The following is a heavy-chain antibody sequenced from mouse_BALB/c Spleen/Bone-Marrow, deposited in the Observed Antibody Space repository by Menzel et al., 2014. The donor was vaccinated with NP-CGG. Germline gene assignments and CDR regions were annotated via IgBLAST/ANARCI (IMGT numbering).Heavy chain of an antibody. CDR1: GFNIKDTY. V-gene: IGHV14-3*02. CDR2: IGPANGNT. Sequence: VQLQQSGAELVKPGASVKLSCTASGFNIKDTYMHWVKQRPEQGLEWIGRIGPANGNTKYDPKFQGKATITADTSSNTAYLQLSSLTSEDTAVYYCARCEYYAMDYWGQGTSVTVSS. J-gene: IGHJ4*01. CDR3: ARCEYYAMDY.